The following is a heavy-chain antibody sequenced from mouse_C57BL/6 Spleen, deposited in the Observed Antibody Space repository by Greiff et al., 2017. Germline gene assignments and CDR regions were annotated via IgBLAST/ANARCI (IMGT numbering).Heavy chain of an antibody. V-gene: IGHV5-16*01. Sequence: DVMLVESEGGLVQPGSSMKLSCTASGFTFSDYYMAWVRQVPEKGLEWVANINYDGSSTYYLDSLKSRFIISRDNAKNILYLQMSSLKSEDTATYYCAREYYGSSYRWYFDVWGTGTTVTVSS. CDR2: INYDGSST. CDR3: AREYYGSSYRWYFDV. J-gene: IGHJ1*03. CDR1: GFTFSDYY. D-gene: IGHD1-1*01.